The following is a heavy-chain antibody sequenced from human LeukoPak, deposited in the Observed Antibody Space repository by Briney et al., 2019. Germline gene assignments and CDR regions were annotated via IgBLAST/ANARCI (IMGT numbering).Heavy chain of an antibody. CDR2: IYTSGGT. CDR3: ARTPGSWQFNK. V-gene: IGHV4-4*07. D-gene: IGHD1-14*01. CDR1: GGSISSYY. J-gene: IGHJ4*02. Sequence: SETLSLTCTVSGGSISSYYWNWIRQPAGKGLEWIGRIYTSGGTNYNPSLKSRVTISADTSKNQFSLKLTSVTAADTAVYYCARTPGSWQFNKWGQGTLVTVSS.